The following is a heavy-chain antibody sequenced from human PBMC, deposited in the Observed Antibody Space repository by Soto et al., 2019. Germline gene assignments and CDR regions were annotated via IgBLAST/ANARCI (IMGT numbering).Heavy chain of an antibody. CDR1: GGSITDYC. CDR2: IYYSGST. D-gene: IGHD6-6*01. J-gene: IGHJ4*02. Sequence: PSETLSLTCTVSGGSITDYCWSGIRQPPGKGLEWIGYIYYSGSTNDNPSLKSRVTISVDTSKNQFSLELSSVTAADTAVYYCASAPSVGSSSGNFDYWGQGTLVTVSS. CDR3: ASAPSVGSSSGNFDY. V-gene: IGHV4-59*01.